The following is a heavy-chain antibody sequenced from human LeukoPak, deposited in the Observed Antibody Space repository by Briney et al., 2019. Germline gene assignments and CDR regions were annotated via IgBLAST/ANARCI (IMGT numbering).Heavy chain of an antibody. CDR3: ATDQGIY. Sequence: GGSLRLSCVTSGFTFSNHAMHWVRQAPGKGLEWVAVIWYDGSDKYYADSVKGRFTISRDNSKNALYLQMNSLRAEDTSVYYCATDQGIYWGQGTLVTVSS. V-gene: IGHV3-33*08. J-gene: IGHJ4*02. CDR1: GFTFSNHA. CDR2: IWYDGSDK.